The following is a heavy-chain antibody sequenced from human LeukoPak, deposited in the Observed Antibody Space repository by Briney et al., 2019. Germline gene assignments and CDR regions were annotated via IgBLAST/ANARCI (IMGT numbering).Heavy chain of an antibody. V-gene: IGHV1-2*04. J-gene: IGHJ3*02. D-gene: IGHD5-18*01. CDR1: GYTFTGYH. Sequence: GASVKVSCKASGYTFTGYHIHWVRQAPGQGLEWMGWINPKSGGTNYAQKFEGWVTMTRDTSTSTVYMELSSLRSEDTAVYYCARAIFGDRGRYSYGIWGQGTMVTVSS. CDR2: INPKSGGT. CDR3: ARAIFGDRGRYSYGI.